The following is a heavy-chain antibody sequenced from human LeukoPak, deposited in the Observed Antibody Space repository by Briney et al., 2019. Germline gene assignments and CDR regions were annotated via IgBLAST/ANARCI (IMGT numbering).Heavy chain of an antibody. V-gene: IGHV3-21*01. CDR2: ISPSSSYI. CDR3: ARGRGCSSMSCYPDY. D-gene: IGHD2-2*01. Sequence: PGGSLRLSCAASGFSFSGYSINWVRQAPGKGLEWVSSISPSSSYIYYADSVKGRFTISRDNAKNSLYLQMNSLRAEDTAVYYCARGRGCSSMSCYPDYWGQRTLVTVSS. J-gene: IGHJ4*02. CDR1: GFSFSGYS.